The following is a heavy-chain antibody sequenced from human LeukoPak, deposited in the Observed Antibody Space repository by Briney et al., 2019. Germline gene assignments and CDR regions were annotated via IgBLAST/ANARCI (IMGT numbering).Heavy chain of an antibody. D-gene: IGHD5-12*01. CDR1: GGTFSSYA. J-gene: IGHJ3*02. CDR3: ASPGGYDYNDAFDI. V-gene: IGHV1-69*04. CDR2: IIPILGIA. Sequence: GSSVTVSCKASGGTFSSYAISWVRQAPGQGLEWMGRIIPILGIANYAQKFQGRVTITADKSTSTAYMELSSLRSEDTAVYYCASPGGYDYNDAFDIWGQGTMVTVSS.